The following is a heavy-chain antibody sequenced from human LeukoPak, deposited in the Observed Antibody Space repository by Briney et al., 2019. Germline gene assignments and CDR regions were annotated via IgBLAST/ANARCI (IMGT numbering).Heavy chain of an antibody. D-gene: IGHD5-12*01. J-gene: IGHJ6*02. CDR3: ARDRYSGYDPDGMDV. V-gene: IGHV3-21*01. CDR2: ISSSSSYI. CDR1: GFTFSSYS. Sequence: GGSLRLSCAASGFTFSSYSMNWVRQAPGKGLEWVSSISSSSSYIYYADSVKGRFTISRDNAKNSLYLQMNSLRAEDTAVYYCARDRYSGYDPDGMDVWGQGTTVTVSS.